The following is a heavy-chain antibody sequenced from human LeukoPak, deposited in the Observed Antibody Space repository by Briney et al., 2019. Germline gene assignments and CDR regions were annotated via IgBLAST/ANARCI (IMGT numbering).Heavy chain of an antibody. D-gene: IGHD3-22*01. CDR3: ARTRQTVRSGCYP. Sequence: PSETLSLTCTVSGGSISSGSYYWSWIRQPAGKGLEWIGRIYTSGSTNYNPSLKSRVTISLDTSKNQFSLKLNSVTAADTAVYHCARTRQTVRSGCYPWGQGTLVTVSS. V-gene: IGHV4-61*02. J-gene: IGHJ5*02. CDR2: IYTSGST. CDR1: GGSISSGSYY.